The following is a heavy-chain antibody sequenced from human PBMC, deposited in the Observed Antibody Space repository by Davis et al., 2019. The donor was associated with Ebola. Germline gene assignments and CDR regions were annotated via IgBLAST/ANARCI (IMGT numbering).Heavy chain of an antibody. CDR2: IYYTGTT. J-gene: IGHJ3*02. Sequence: SETLSLTCTVSGDSISAYYWSWIRRPPGKGLEWIGNIYYTGTTNYNPSLRGRVTISVDTSKNQFSLKLSSVTAADTAVYYCAGFGAFDIWGQGTMVTVSS. CDR3: AGFGAFDI. V-gene: IGHV4-59*01. D-gene: IGHD3-16*01. CDR1: GDSISAYY.